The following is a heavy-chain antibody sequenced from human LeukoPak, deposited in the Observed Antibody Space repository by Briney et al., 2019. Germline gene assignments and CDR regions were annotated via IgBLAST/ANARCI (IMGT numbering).Heavy chain of an antibody. CDR2: IYTSGST. Sequence: SQTLSLTCTVSGGSISSGSYYWSWIRQPAGRGLEWIGRIYTSGSTNYNPSLKSRLTISLDTSKNQFSLKLSSVTAADTAVYYCAREDARSVPTATSPLDYWGQGTLVTVSS. CDR3: AREDARSVPTATSPLDY. D-gene: IGHD2-2*01. V-gene: IGHV4-61*02. J-gene: IGHJ4*02. CDR1: GGSISSGSYY.